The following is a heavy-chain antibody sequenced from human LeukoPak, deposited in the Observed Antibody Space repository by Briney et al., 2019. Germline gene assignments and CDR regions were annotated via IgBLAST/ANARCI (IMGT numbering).Heavy chain of an antibody. CDR3: ARGRIYYGSGSYYNACYYYGMDV. Sequence: ASVKVSCKASGYTFTSYDINWVRQATGQGLEWMGWMNPNSGNIGYAQKFQGRVTMTRNTSISTAYMELSSLRSEDTAVYYCARGRIYYGSGSYYNACYYYGMDVWGQGTTVTVSS. D-gene: IGHD3-10*01. V-gene: IGHV1-8*01. CDR2: MNPNSGNI. J-gene: IGHJ6*02. CDR1: GYTFTSYD.